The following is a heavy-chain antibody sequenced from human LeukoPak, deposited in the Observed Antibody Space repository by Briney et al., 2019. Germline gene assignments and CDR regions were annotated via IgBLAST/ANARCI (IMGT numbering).Heavy chain of an antibody. J-gene: IGHJ5*02. CDR2: IRYDGSTK. Sequence: GGSLTLSCAASRFTFSSYAMHWVRQPPAKGLEWVAFIRYDGSTKYYADSVKGRFTISRDNSKNTLFLQMNSLRVEDTAVYYCAKQSTYGDFVGHWGQGTLVTVSS. V-gene: IGHV3-30*02. D-gene: IGHD2-21*02. CDR3: AKQSTYGDFVGH. CDR1: RFTFSSYA.